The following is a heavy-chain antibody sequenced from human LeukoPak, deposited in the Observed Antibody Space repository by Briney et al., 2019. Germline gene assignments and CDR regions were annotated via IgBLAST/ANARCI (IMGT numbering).Heavy chain of an antibody. D-gene: IGHD1-1*01. CDR1: GYTSRTYG. CDR3: ARDVPGSIGTTARFDP. Sequence: GASVKVSCKSSGYTSRTYGISWMRQAPGQGLEWMGWISFHNGNTNYAQKFHGRLTMTTDTSTSTAYMELRGLRSDDTGVYYCARDVPGSIGTTARFDPWGQGTLVTVSS. V-gene: IGHV1-18*01. CDR2: ISFHNGNT. J-gene: IGHJ5*02.